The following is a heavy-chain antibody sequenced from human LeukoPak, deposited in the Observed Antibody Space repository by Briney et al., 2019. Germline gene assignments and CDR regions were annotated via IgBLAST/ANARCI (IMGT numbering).Heavy chain of an antibody. J-gene: IGHJ4*02. D-gene: IGHD6-13*01. V-gene: IGHV3-48*01. Sequence: PGGSLRLSCAASGFTFSSYSMNWVRQAPGKGLEWVSYISSSSSTIYYADSVKGRFTISRHNSKNTLYLQMNSLRAEDTAVYYCARDPPLYSSSSDWGQGTLVTVSS. CDR3: ARDPPLYSSSSD. CDR1: GFTFSSYS. CDR2: ISSSSSTI.